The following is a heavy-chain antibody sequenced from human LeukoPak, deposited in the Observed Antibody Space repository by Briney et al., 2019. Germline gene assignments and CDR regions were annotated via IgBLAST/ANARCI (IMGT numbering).Heavy chain of an antibody. CDR1: GFTFSTDF. J-gene: IGHJ3*02. CDR2: ISGDETYT. CDR3: VGEDNAFNI. Sequence: GGSLRLSCVASGFTFSTDFMHWIRQAPGEGLMWVSQISGDETYTNYADSVKGRFTISRGNAKNTLYLQMNNLRAEDTAIYYCVGEDNAFNIWGQGTLVTVSS. V-gene: IGHV3-74*01.